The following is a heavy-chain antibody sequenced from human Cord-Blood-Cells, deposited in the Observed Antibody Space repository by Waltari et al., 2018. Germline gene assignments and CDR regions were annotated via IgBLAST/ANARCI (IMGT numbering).Heavy chain of an antibody. D-gene: IGHD3-10*01. Sequence: QLQLQESGPGLVKPSETLSLTCTVSGGSISSSSYYCGWIRQPPGKGLEWIGSRYYSGSTYYNPSLKSRVTIAVDTSKNQFSLKLSSVTAADTAVYYCASQGPESGYWGQGTLVTVSS. CDR2: RYYSGST. V-gene: IGHV4-39*01. CDR1: GGSISSSSYY. J-gene: IGHJ4*02. CDR3: ASQGPESGY.